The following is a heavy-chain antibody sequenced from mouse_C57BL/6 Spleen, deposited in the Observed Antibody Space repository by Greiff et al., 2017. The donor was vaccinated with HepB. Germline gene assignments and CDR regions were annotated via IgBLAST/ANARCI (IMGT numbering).Heavy chain of an antibody. CDR3: TTALFTFDY. Sequence: VQLKESGAELVRPGASVKLSCTASGFNIKDDYMHWVKQRPEQGLEWIGWIDPENGDTEYASKFQGKATITADTSSNTAYLQLSSLTSEDTAVYYCTTALFTFDYWGQGTTLTVSS. CDR2: IDPENGDT. J-gene: IGHJ2*01. CDR1: GFNIKDDY. V-gene: IGHV14-4*01. D-gene: IGHD1-1*01.